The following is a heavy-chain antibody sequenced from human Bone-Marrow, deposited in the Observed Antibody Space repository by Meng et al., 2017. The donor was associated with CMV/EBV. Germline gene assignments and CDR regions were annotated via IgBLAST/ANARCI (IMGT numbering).Heavy chain of an antibody. Sequence: SVKVSCKASGGTFSSYAINWVRQAPGQGLEWMGGIIPILGITKYAQKFQGRVTITADKSTSTAYLELSSLRSEDTAVYYCTRSTYSSCLFDYWGQGTLVTVSS. CDR1: GGTFSSYA. D-gene: IGHD6-19*01. V-gene: IGHV1-69*10. CDR2: IIPILGIT. J-gene: IGHJ4*02. CDR3: TRSTYSSCLFDY.